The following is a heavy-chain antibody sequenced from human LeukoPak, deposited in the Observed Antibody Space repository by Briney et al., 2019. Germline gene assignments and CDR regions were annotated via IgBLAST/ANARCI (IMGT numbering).Heavy chain of an antibody. Sequence: PGGSLRLSCAASGFAFSAFAMHWVRQAPGKGLEWVAILSSDGSNRYHADSVKGRFTISRDNSKHTLYLQTNSLRAEDTALYYCARNDYYDSRTIDSWGQGTLVTVSS. D-gene: IGHD3-22*01. CDR3: ARNDYYDSRTIDS. CDR1: GFAFSAFA. V-gene: IGHV3-30-3*01. J-gene: IGHJ4*02. CDR2: LSSDGSNR.